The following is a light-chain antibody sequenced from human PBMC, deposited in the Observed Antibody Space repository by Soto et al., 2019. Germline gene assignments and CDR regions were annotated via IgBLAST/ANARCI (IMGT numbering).Light chain of an antibody. V-gene: IGKV3-20*01. Sequence: EVVMTQSPGTLSLSPGERATLSCRASQSVSSSYLGWYQQKPGQAPRLLIYGASSRATGIPDRFSGSGSGTDFTLTITGLEPEDFAVYYCQHYGTSPFTFGPGTKVDIK. J-gene: IGKJ3*01. CDR1: QSVSSSY. CDR3: QHYGTSPFT. CDR2: GAS.